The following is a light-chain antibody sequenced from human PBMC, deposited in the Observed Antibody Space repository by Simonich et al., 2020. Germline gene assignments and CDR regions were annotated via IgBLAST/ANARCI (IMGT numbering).Light chain of an antibody. J-gene: IGKJ4*01. CDR1: QSVLYSANNKNY. CDR2: WAS. V-gene: IGKV4-1*01. CDR3: QQYYSTPLT. Sequence: DIVMTQSPDSLAVSLGERATINCKSSQSVLYSANNKNYLAWYQQKPGQPPKLLIYWASPRESGVPDRSSGSVSGTDFTLTISSLQAEDVAVYYCQQYYSTPLTFGGGTKVEIK.